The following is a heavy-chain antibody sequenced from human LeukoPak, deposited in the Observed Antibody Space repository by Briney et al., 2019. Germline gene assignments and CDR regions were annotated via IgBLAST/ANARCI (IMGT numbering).Heavy chain of an antibody. J-gene: IGHJ4*02. Sequence: PSETLSLTCTVSGGSISSYYWSWIRQPPGKGLEWIGYIYYSGSTNYNPSLKSRVTISVDTSKNQFSLKLSSVTAADTAVYYCARVPRYSGSYFDYWGQGTLVTVSS. D-gene: IGHD1-26*01. CDR3: ARVPRYSGSYFDY. CDR2: IYYSGST. CDR1: GGSISSYY. V-gene: IGHV4-59*01.